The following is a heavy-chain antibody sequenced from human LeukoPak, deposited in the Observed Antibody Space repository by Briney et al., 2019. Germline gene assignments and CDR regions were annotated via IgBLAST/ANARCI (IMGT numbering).Heavy chain of an antibody. J-gene: IGHJ6*03. D-gene: IGHD1-14*01. Sequence: HPGGSLRLSCAASGFTFSSYAMSWVRQAPGKGLEWVSAISGSGGSTYYADSVKGRFTISRDNSKNTLYLQMNSLRAEDTAVYYCAKDPGMGGEPHYYYYYMDVWGKGTTVTVSS. V-gene: IGHV3-23*01. CDR2: ISGSGGST. CDR1: GFTFSSYA. CDR3: AKDPGMGGEPHYYYYYMDV.